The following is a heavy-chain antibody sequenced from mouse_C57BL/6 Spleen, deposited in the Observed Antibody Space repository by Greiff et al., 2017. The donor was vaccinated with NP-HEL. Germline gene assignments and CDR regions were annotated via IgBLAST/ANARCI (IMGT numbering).Heavy chain of an antibody. CDR3: ARGNYGSEDY. V-gene: IGHV1-82*01. CDR2: IYPGDGDT. J-gene: IGHJ2*01. Sequence: VQLQQSGPELVKPGASVKISCKASGYAFSSSWMNWVKQRPGKGLEWIGRIYPGDGDTNYNGKFKGKATLTADKSPSTAYIQLSSLTSEDSAVYFCARGNYGSEDYWGQGTTLTVSS. D-gene: IGHD1-1*01. CDR1: GYAFSSSW.